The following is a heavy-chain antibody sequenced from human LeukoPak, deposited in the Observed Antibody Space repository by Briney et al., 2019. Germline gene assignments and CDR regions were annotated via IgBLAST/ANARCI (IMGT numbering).Heavy chain of an antibody. CDR3: AKTGCYDFWSGYCGYFDY. D-gene: IGHD3-3*01. CDR2: ISGSGGNT. V-gene: IGHV3-23*01. CDR1: GFTFSSYA. J-gene: IGHJ4*02. Sequence: PGGSLRLSCVASGFTFSSYAMSWVRQAPAKGLECVSVISGSGGNTYYADSVKGRFTISRDNSKNTLSLQMNSLRAEDTAVYYCAKTGCYDFWSGYCGYFDYWGQGTLVTVSS.